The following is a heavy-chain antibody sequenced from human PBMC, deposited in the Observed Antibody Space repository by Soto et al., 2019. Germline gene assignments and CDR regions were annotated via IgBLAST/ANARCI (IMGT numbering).Heavy chain of an antibody. CDR1: GCVFDNYA. CDR2: ISGSGHAT. CDR3: AKGRYFDSSGGCANY. D-gene: IGHD3-22*01. J-gene: IGHJ4*02. V-gene: IGHV3-23*01. Sequence: EVKWLESGGGLVPPGASARLSCITSGCVFDNYAMSWVRQIPGRCLEWVAAISGSGHATYYTQSVQGRFFISRDKSKKTVFLQMHNLRAEDTAVYYCAKGRYFDSSGGCANYWGLGTMVIVSS.